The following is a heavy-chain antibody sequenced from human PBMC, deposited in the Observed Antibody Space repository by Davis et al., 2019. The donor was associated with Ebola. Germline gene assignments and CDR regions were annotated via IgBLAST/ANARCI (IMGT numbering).Heavy chain of an antibody. Sequence: PAGSLRLSCAASGFPFSAYAMSWVRQPPGEGLQWVSTVSISGRDTYYIDSVKGRFNISRDHSKNTLYLQMNSLRVDDTAVYYCARGAGYCSGGGCYGRDYFDYLGQGTLVTVSS. CDR2: VSISGRDT. J-gene: IGHJ4*02. CDR1: GFPFSAYA. D-gene: IGHD2-15*01. V-gene: IGHV3-23*01. CDR3: ARGAGYCSGGGCYGRDYFDY.